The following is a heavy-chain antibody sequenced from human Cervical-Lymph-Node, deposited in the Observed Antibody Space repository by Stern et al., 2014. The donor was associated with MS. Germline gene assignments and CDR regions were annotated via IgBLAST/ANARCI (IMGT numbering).Heavy chain of an antibody. V-gene: IGHV1-2*06. D-gene: IGHD4-17*01. Sequence: QMQLVQSGDEVKKPGASVKVSCQASGYTFTGYYHLHLVRQAPGQGLEWVGLINSNSGGANYAQKFQGRVTMTRDTSISTFYMELSSLRSDDTAVYYCATIDYGDYKDYWGQGTLVTVSS. CDR1: GYTFTGYYH. CDR3: ATIDYGDYKDY. J-gene: IGHJ4*02. CDR2: INSNSGGA.